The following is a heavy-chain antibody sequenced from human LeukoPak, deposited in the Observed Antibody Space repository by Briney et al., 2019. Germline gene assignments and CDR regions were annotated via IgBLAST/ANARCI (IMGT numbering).Heavy chain of an antibody. CDR1: GFTFSTYW. CDR3: ARGFWTGVEY. J-gene: IGHJ4*02. V-gene: IGHV3-74*01. Sequence: SGGSLRLSCAASGFTFSTYWMHWVHQAPGEGLVWVSRIKSDGSDTSYADSVKGRFTISRDNAKNTLYLQMNSLGAEDTAVYYCARGFWTGVEYWGQGALVTVSS. CDR2: IKSDGSDT. D-gene: IGHD3/OR15-3a*01.